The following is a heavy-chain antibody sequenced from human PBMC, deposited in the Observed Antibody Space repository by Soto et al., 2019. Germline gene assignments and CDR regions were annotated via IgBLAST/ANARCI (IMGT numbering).Heavy chain of an antibody. V-gene: IGHV3-7*01. CDR1: GFTFSSYW. J-gene: IGHJ6*03. CDR3: ARGATWGIAVAVYYMAV. CDR2: IKQDGSEK. Sequence: GGSLRLSCAASGFTFSSYWMSWVRQAPGKGLEWVANIKQDGSEKYYVDSVKGRFTISRDNAKNSLYLQMNSLRAEDTAVYYCARGATWGIAVAVYYMAVWGKGTTVTGSS. D-gene: IGHD6-19*01.